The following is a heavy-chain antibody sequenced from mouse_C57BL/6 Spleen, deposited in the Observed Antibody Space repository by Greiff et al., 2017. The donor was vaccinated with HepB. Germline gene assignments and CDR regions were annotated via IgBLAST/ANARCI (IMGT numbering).Heavy chain of an antibody. D-gene: IGHD3-2*02. CDR1: GYTFTNYW. CDR3: ARRGLDSSGYEAY. Sequence: QVQLQQSGAELVRPGTSVKMSCKASGYTFTNYWIGWAKQRPGHGLEWIGDIYPGGGYTNYNEKFKGKATLTADKSSSTAYMQFSSLTSEDSATYYCARRGLDSSGYEAYWGQGTLGTVSA. V-gene: IGHV1-63*01. CDR2: IYPGGGYT. J-gene: IGHJ3*01.